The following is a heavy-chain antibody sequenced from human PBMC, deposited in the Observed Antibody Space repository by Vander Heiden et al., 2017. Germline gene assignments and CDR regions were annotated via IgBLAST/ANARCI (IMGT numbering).Heavy chain of an antibody. V-gene: IGHV3-7*01. Sequence: EVQLVASGGGLVQPGGSLRLSCAASGFTFSMYWMSWVRQAPGKGLEWVANIKQDGSEKNYVDSAKGRFTISRDNAKNSLYLQINSLRAEDTAVYYCASGVTVTIYGFDIWGQGTMVTVSS. CDR2: IKQDGSEK. J-gene: IGHJ3*02. CDR3: ASGVTVTIYGFDI. CDR1: GFTFSMYW. D-gene: IGHD4-17*01.